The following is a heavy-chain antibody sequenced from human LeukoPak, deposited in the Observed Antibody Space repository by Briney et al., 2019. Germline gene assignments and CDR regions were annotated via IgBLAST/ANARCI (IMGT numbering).Heavy chain of an antibody. J-gene: IGHJ6*03. CDR2: INPNSGGT. CDR1: GYTFTGYY. D-gene: IGHD6-19*01. CDR3: ARDSSGWSYYYYMDV. V-gene: IGHV1-2*02. Sequence: GASVKVSCKASGYTFTGYYMHWVRQAPGQGLEWMGWINPNSGGTNYAQKFQGRVTMTRDTSISTAYMELSRLRSDDTAVYYCARDSSGWSYYYYMDVWGKGTTVTVSS.